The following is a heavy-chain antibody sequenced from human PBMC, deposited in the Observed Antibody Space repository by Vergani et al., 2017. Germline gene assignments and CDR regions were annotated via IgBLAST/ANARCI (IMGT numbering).Heavy chain of an antibody. V-gene: IGHV3-74*02. CDR3: TSLSGWGGY. CDR1: GFIFSNYW. Sequence: EVQLLESGGNLIQPGGSLRLSCAASGFIFSNYWMHWVRQAPGKGLVWVSHIQSDGSSTHYADSVQGRFTISRDNAKNTLFLQMNSLRPEDTAVYYCTSLSGWGGYWGQGTLVTVSS. D-gene: IGHD3-10*01. CDR2: IQSDGSST. J-gene: IGHJ4*02.